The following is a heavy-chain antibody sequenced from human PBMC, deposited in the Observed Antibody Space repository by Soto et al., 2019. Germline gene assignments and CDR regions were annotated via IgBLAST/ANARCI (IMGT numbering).Heavy chain of an antibody. CDR2: MNPNSGNT. V-gene: IGHV1-8*01. D-gene: IGHD3-9*01. Sequence: QVQLVQSGAEVKKPGASVKVSCKASGYTFTSYDINWVRQATGQGLEWMGWMNPNSGNTGYAQQFQGRVTMTGNNSQSTDYMELSSLRSEDTAVYYCARDLTTFTRRLVGYWGQGTLVTVSS. J-gene: IGHJ4*02. CDR3: ARDLTTFTRRLVGY. CDR1: GYTFTSYD.